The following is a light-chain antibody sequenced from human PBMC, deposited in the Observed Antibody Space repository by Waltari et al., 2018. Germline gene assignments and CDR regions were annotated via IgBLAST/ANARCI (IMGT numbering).Light chain of an antibody. J-gene: IGKJ4*01. V-gene: IGKV3-11*01. Sequence: SVSAIQSVGTYLAWYQQRPGQSPRLLIYDASYRATGIPARFSGSGSETDFTLTISSLQPEDFAVYYCQQRRNWPLTFGGGTRVQI. CDR2: DAS. CDR1: QSVGTY. CDR3: QQRRNWPLT.